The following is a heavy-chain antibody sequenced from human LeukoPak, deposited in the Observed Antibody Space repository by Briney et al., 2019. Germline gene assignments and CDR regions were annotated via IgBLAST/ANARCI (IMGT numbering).Heavy chain of an antibody. Sequence: GGSLRLSCAASGFTFSSYAMSWVRQAPGKGLEWVSAISGSGGSTYYADSVKGRFTIPRDNSKNTLYLQMNSLRADDTAIYYCARDRAAKARVGGMDVWGQGTTVIVSS. CDR2: ISGSGGST. CDR3: ARDRAAKARVGGMDV. V-gene: IGHV3-23*01. J-gene: IGHJ6*02. D-gene: IGHD6-13*01. CDR1: GFTFSSYA.